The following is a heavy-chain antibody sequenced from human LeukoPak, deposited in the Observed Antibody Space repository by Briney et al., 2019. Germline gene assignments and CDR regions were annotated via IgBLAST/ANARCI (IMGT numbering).Heavy chain of an antibody. V-gene: IGHV3-21*01. Sequence: GGSLRLSCAASGFTFSSYSMNWVRQAPGKGLEWVSSISSSSSYIYYADSVKGRFTISRDNAKNSLYLQMNSPRAEDTAVYYCARDISYCSGGSCYSSAFDIWGQGTMVTVSS. CDR3: ARDISYCSGGSCYSSAFDI. J-gene: IGHJ3*02. CDR1: GFTFSSYS. D-gene: IGHD2-15*01. CDR2: ISSSSSYI.